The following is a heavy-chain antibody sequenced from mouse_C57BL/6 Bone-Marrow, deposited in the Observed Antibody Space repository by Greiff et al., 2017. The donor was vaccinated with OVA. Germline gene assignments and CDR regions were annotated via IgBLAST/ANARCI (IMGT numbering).Heavy chain of an antibody. CDR1: GFTFSSYA. D-gene: IGHD4-1*01. J-gene: IGHJ3*01. Sequence: EVKVVESGGGLVKPGGSLKLSCAASGFTFSSYAMSWVRQTPEKRLEWVATISDGGSYTYYPDNVKGRFTISRDNAKNNLYLQMSHLKSEDTAMYYCARDLKANWDLAYWGQGTLVTVSA. CDR2: ISDGGSYT. CDR3: ARDLKANWDLAY. V-gene: IGHV5-4*01.